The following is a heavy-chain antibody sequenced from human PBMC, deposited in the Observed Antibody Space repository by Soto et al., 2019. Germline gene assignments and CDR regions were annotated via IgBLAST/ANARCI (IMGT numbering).Heavy chain of an antibody. CDR3: ARTAGDLDY. J-gene: IGHJ4*02. CDR2: TNPKSGYT. V-gene: IGHV1-8*01. Sequence: QVQLVQSGAEVKKPGASVKVSCKTSGYTFTNYDINWVRQATGQGLEWMGWTNPKSGYTGSAQKFQGRVTMTRDSSTSPAYMELHSLTSEDTAVYFCARTAGDLDYWGQGTLITVSS. D-gene: IGHD4-17*01. CDR1: GYTFTNYD.